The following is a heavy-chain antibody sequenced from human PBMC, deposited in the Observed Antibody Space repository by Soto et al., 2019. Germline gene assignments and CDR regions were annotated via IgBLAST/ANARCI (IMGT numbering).Heavy chain of an antibody. V-gene: IGHV4-59*01. CDR2: IYYSGST. D-gene: IGHD5-12*01. Sequence: SETLSLTCTVAGGSISGYGGSWIRQPPGKGLEWIGYIYYSGSTNYNPSLKSRVTISVDTSKNQFSLKLSSVTAADTAVYYCARSSDGYNPDYFDYWGQGTLVTVSS. J-gene: IGHJ4*02. CDR1: GGSISGYG. CDR3: ARSSDGYNPDYFDY.